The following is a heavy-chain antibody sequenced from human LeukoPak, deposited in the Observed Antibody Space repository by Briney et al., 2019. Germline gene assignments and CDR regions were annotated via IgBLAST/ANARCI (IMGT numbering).Heavy chain of an antibody. CDR1: GFTFSNAW. J-gene: IGHJ4*02. CDR3: ARDVSAWPYGPGYFDY. V-gene: IGHV3-23*01. D-gene: IGHD4-17*01. CDR2: ISGSGGST. Sequence: GGSLRLSCAASGFTFSNAWMSWVRQAPGKGLEWVSAISGSGGSTYYADSVKGRFTISRDNSKNTLYLQMNSLRAEDTAVYYCARDVSAWPYGPGYFDYWGQGTLVTVSS.